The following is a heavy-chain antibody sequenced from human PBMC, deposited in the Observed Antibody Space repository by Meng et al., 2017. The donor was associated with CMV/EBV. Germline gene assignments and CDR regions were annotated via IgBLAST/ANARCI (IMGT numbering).Heavy chain of an antibody. CDR1: GFTFSSYA. Sequence: GESLKISCAASGFTFSSYAMHWVRQAPGKGLEWVAVISYDGSNKYYAGSVKGRFTISRDNSKNTLYLQMNSLRAEDTAVYYCARDRAIAARHFDYWGQGTLVTVSS. V-gene: IGHV3-30*04. CDR2: ISYDGSNK. CDR3: ARDRAIAARHFDY. D-gene: IGHD6-6*01. J-gene: IGHJ4*02.